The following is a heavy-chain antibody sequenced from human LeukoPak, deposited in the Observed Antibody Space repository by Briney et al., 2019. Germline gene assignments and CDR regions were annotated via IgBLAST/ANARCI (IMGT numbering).Heavy chain of an antibody. CDR3: ARGGRAFDV. Sequence: NPSETLSLTCAVSGASISSGGFYWSWLRQPPGKGLEWIGYIYHSGKAYYNPSLESRVTISVDRSKNHFSLNLNSVTAADTSVYYCARGGRAFDVWGQGTRISVS. CDR2: IYHSGKA. J-gene: IGHJ3*01. CDR1: GASISSGGFY. V-gene: IGHV4-30-2*01.